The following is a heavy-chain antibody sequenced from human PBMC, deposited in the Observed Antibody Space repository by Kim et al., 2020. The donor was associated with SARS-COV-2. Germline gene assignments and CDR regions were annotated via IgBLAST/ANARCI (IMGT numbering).Heavy chain of an antibody. CDR1: GFTFSSYA. CDR2: ISYDGSNK. CDR3: ARDPTYYDFWSGYYIPTSTQVGTPFDY. V-gene: IGHV3-30*04. Sequence: GSLRLSCAASGFTFSSYAMHWVRQAPGKGLEWVAVISYDGSNKYYVDSVKGRFTISRDNSKNTLYLQMNSLRAEDTAVYYCARDPTYYDFWSGYYIPTSTQVGTPFDYWGQGTLVTVSS. J-gene: IGHJ4*02. D-gene: IGHD3-3*01.